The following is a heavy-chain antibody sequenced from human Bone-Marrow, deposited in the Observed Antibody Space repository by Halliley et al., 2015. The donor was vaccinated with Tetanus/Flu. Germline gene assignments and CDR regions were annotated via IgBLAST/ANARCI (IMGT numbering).Heavy chain of an antibody. CDR3: ASKDY. Sequence: RAPGKGLGWIAYIRSGGDYTNYADSVKGRFIISRDNAKNLVFLQMDSLRDEDTAVYYCASKDYWGQGTQVTVSS. V-gene: IGHV3-11*03. J-gene: IGHJ4*02. CDR2: IRSGGDYT.